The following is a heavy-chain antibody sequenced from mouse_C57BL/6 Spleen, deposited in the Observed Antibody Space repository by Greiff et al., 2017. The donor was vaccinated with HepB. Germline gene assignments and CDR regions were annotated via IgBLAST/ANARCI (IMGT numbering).Heavy chain of an antibody. CDR2: IDPSDSET. Sequence: VQLKQPGAELVRPGSSVKLSCKASGYTFTSYWMHWVKQRPIQGLEWIGNIDPSDSETHYNQKFKDKATLTVDKSSSTAYMQLSSLTSEDSAVYYCARYGPYGNVGYWGQGTTLTVSS. V-gene: IGHV1-52*01. J-gene: IGHJ2*01. CDR3: ARYGPYGNVGY. D-gene: IGHD2-1*01. CDR1: GYTFTSYW.